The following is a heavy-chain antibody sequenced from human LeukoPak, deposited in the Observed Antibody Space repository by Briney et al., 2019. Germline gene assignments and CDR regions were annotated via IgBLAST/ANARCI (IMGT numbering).Heavy chain of an antibody. CDR3: AKSFDSSGYYYVAFDI. Sequence: GGSLRLSCTVSGFTVSSNSMSWVRQAPGKGLEWVSFIYSDNTHYADSVKGRFTISRDNSKNTLYLQMNSLRAEDTAVYYCAKSFDSSGYYYVAFDIWGQGTMVTVSS. CDR2: IYSDNT. D-gene: IGHD3-22*01. J-gene: IGHJ3*02. V-gene: IGHV3-66*03. CDR1: GFTVSSNS.